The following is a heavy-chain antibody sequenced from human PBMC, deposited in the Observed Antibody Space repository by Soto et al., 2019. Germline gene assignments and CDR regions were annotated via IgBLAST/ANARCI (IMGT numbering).Heavy chain of an antibody. CDR1: GGSISSYY. CDR2: IYTSGST. D-gene: IGHD3-9*01. V-gene: IGHV4-4*07. Sequence: PSETLSLTCTVSGGSISSYYWSWILQPAGKGLEWIGRIYTSGSTNYNPSLKSRFTMSVDKSKNQFSLKLSSLTAADTAVYYCASDPFTYESLTGYSYGRDVWGQGTTVTVSS. CDR3: ASDPFTYESLTGYSYGRDV. J-gene: IGHJ6*02.